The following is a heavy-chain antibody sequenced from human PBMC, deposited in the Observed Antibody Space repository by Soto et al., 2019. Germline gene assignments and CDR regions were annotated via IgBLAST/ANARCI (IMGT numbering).Heavy chain of an antibody. D-gene: IGHD6-13*01. V-gene: IGHV3-23*01. CDR3: ARVAPEYSSTPRRFDS. CDR2: ISGSGGSI. J-gene: IGHJ4*02. CDR1: GFTFGIYA. Sequence: GGSLRVSCAASGFTFGIYAMSWVRQAPGKGLEWVSSISGSGGSIYYAHSVKGRFTISRDKTKNTLDLQMNSLRAEDTAVYHCARVAPEYSSTPRRFDSWGQGTLVTVSS.